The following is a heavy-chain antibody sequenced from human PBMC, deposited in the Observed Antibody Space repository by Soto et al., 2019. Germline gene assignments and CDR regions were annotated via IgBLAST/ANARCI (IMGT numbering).Heavy chain of an antibody. D-gene: IGHD6-13*01. CDR3: ARIESIARNWFDP. Sequence: ETLSLSCTVSGGSISSYYWSWVRQPPGKGLEWIGYIFYSGSTNYNPSLKSRVTFSVDTSISTAYLQWSSLKASDTAMYFCARIESIARNWFDPWGQGTLVTVYS. CDR1: GGSISSYY. J-gene: IGHJ5*02. V-gene: IGHV4-59*12. CDR2: IFYSGST.